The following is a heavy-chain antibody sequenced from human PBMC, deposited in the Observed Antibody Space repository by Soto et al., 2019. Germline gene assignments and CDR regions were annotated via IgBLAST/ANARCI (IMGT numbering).Heavy chain of an antibody. CDR1: GYTFTDYG. CDR3: ASQKTVIRGPLSSNWFDP. V-gene: IGHV5-51*01. J-gene: IGHJ5*02. D-gene: IGHD1-1*01. CDR2: IYPGDSDT. Sequence: GESLKISCKGSGYTFTDYGIGWERQMTGKGLELIGLIYPGDSDTRYSPSFQGRVTISADKSISTAFLQWSSLRASDTAMYYCASQKTVIRGPLSSNWFDPWGQGTLVTVSS.